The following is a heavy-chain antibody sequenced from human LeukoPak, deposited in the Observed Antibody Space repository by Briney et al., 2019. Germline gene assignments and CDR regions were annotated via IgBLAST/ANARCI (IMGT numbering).Heavy chain of an antibody. Sequence: GGSLRLSCAASGFTFKSYGMHWVRQAPGKGLEWVAVIWFDGNNKYYVDSVKGRFTISRDNSRNTLYLQMNSLRAEDTAVYYCVKDLGHSSGWYPLGYWGQGTLVTVSS. V-gene: IGHV3-33*06. CDR2: IWFDGNNK. D-gene: IGHD6-19*01. CDR3: VKDLGHSSGWYPLGY. CDR1: GFTFKSYG. J-gene: IGHJ4*02.